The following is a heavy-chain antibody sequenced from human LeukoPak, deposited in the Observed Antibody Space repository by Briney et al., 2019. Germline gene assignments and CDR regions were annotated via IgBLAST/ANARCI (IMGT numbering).Heavy chain of an antibody. Sequence: LETLSLTCTVSGGSISSSSYYWGWIRQPPGKGLEWIGSIYYSGSTYYNPSLKSRVTISVDTSKNQFSLKLSSVTAADTAVYYCARQYSSGWFGDVYWGQGTLVTVSS. CDR1: GGSISSSSYY. V-gene: IGHV4-39*01. CDR2: IYYSGST. CDR3: ARQYSSGWFGDVY. D-gene: IGHD6-13*01. J-gene: IGHJ4*02.